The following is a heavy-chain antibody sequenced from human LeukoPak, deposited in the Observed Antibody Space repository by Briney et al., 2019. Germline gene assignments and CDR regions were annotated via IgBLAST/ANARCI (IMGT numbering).Heavy chain of an antibody. J-gene: IGHJ5*02. CDR2: IYHSGST. V-gene: IGHV4-38-2*02. Sequence: SETLSLTCTVSGYSISSGYYWGWIRQPPGKGLEWIGSIYHSGSTYYNPSLKSRVTISVDTSKNQFSLKLSSVTAADTAVYYCARQATVSLDWFDPWGQGTLVTVSS. D-gene: IGHD4-17*01. CDR3: ARQATVSLDWFDP. CDR1: GYSISSGYY.